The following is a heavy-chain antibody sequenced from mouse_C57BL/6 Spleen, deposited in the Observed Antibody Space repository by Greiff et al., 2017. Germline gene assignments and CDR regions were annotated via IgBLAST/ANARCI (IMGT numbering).Heavy chain of an antibody. CDR2: ISSGGSYT. CDR3: ARHTFYYGSSYYFDY. CDR1: GFTFSSYG. Sequence: VQLKESGGDLVKPGGSLKLSCAASGFTFSSYGMSWVRQTPDKRLEWVAPISSGGSYTYYPDSVTGRCTISRDNAKNTLFLQMSSLKSEDIAMYYCARHTFYYGSSYYFDYWGQGTTLTVSS. D-gene: IGHD1-1*01. J-gene: IGHJ2*01. V-gene: IGHV5-6*01.